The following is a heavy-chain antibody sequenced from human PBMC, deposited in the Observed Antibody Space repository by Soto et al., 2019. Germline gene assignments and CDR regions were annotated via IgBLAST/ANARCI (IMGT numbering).Heavy chain of an antibody. Sequence: EVQVVESGGDLVQPGESLRLSCAASGFTIRNYAMSWVRQAPGQALEWVSGISGTSDRTYYADSVKGRFTIFTDNSKNTLYLQMTSLSVEDTAVYRCEGSWTWGQGTMVTVSS. J-gene: IGHJ3*01. CDR1: GFTIRNYA. CDR2: ISGTSDRT. V-gene: IGHV3-23*04. CDR3: EGSWT. D-gene: IGHD5-12*01.